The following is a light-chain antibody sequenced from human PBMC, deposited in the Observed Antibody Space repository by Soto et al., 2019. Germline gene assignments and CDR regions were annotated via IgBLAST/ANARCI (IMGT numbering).Light chain of an antibody. J-gene: IGLJ2*01. Sequence: QSVLTQPASVSGSPGQSITISCTGTSSDVGGYNYVSWYQQHPGKAPKLMIYEVSNRPSGVSDRFSASKSGTSASLAITGLQAEDEADYYCQSYDSSLTGYVAFGGGTKLTVL. CDR2: EVS. CDR1: SSDVGGYNY. V-gene: IGLV2-14*01. CDR3: QSYDSSLTGYVA.